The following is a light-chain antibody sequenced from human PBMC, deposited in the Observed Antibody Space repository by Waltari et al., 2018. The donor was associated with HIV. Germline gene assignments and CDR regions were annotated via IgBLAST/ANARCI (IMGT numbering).Light chain of an antibody. Sequence: EILMTQSPATLSVSPGERATLSCRASQTIRSNLAWYQQKPDQAPRLLLYDASTRATGIPARFSGSGSGTEFTLTITSLQSEDFAVYYCQQYNNWPPITFGQGTRLEIK. CDR1: QTIRSN. CDR3: QQYNNWPPIT. J-gene: IGKJ5*01. V-gene: IGKV3-15*01. CDR2: DAS.